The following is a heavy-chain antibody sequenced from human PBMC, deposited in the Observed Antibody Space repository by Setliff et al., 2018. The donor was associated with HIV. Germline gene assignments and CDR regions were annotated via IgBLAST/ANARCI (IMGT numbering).Heavy chain of an antibody. J-gene: IGHJ3*02. CDR3: ARSKGHLYYDDDTGYVLRAFDI. CDR1: GFIFSSYE. Sequence: SLRLSCAASGFIFSSYEMNWVRQAPGKGLEWVSYINSYGRSTYYADSVKGRFTISRDNAKNSLYLQMNSLRAEDTAVYCCARSKGHLYYDDDTGYVLRAFDIWGQGTMVTVSS. D-gene: IGHD3-22*01. CDR2: INSYGRST. V-gene: IGHV3-48*03.